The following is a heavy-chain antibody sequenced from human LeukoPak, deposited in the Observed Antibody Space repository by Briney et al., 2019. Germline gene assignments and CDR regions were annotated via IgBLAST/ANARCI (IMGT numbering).Heavy chain of an antibody. CDR1: GGSISSSGYY. CDR3: ARHSRSGYGDYESAFAL. D-gene: IGHD5-12*01. J-gene: IGHJ3*01. V-gene: IGHV4-39*01. CDR2: FYYTGST. Sequence: PSETLSLTCIVSGGSISSSGYYWDWIRQPPGKGLEWIGNFYYTGSTYYNPSLKSRITISVDTSKNQFSLKLRSVTAADTAVYYCARHSRSGYGDYESAFALGGQGTMVTVSS.